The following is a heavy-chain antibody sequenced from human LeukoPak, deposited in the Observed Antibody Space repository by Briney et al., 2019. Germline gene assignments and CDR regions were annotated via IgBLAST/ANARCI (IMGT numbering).Heavy chain of an antibody. J-gene: IGHJ6*02. V-gene: IGHV4-59*08. CDR2: NYYSGST. CDR3: ARLEAAAGPYHYYYGMDV. Sequence: PSETLSLTCIVSGGSIRSYYWSWIRQSPGKGLEWIGYNYYSGSTKHNPSLKSRVTISVNTPKNQLSLKLTSVTAADTAVYYCARLEAAAGPYHYYYGMDVWGQGTTVTVSS. CDR1: GGSIRSYY. D-gene: IGHD6-13*01.